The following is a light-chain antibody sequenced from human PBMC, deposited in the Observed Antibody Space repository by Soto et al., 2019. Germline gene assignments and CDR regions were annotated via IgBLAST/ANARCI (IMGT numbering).Light chain of an antibody. Sequence: DIQITHSPSSVSASVLCIVTITCPSSHGISSWLACYQQKRGKAPKLLIFDDFSLDSAVPSRFSGSGSGTDFTLTISSLQPEDFATYYCQQFNNYPSITFGQGTRLEIK. CDR1: HGISSW. J-gene: IGKJ5*01. CDR2: DDF. V-gene: IGKV1-12*02. CDR3: QQFNNYPSIT.